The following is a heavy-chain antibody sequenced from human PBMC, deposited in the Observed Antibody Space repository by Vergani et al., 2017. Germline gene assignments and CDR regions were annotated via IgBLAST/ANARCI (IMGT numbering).Heavy chain of an antibody. J-gene: IGHJ4*02. D-gene: IGHD3-10*01. V-gene: IGHV4-34*01. CDR3: ARGYGSGSWTDY. Sequence: QVQLQQWGAGLLKPSETLSLTCAVYGGSFSGYYWSWIRQPPGKGLEWIGEINHSGSTNYNPSLKSRVTISVDTSKNQFSLKLSSVTAAATAVYYCARGYGSGSWTDYWGQGTLVTVSS. CDR1: GGSFSGYY. CDR2: INHSGST.